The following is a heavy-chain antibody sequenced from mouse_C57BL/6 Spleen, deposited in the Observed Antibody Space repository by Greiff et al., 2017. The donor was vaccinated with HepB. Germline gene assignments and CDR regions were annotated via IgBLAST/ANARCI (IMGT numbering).Heavy chain of an antibody. CDR2: INPNNGGT. D-gene: IGHD2-3*01. CDR3: ARWLLPFDY. CDR1: GYTFTDYY. J-gene: IGHJ2*01. V-gene: IGHV1-26*01. Sequence: EVQLQQSGPELVKPGASVKISCKASGYTFTDYYMNWVKQSHGKSLEWIGDINPNNGGTSYNQKFKGKATLTVDKSSSTAYMELRSLTSEDAAVYYCARWLLPFDYWGQGTTLTVPS.